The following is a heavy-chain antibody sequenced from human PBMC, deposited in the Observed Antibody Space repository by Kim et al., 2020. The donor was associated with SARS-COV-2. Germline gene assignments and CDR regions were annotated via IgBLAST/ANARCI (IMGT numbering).Heavy chain of an antibody. Sequence: GGSLRLSCAASGFTFSSYAMHWVRQAPGKGLEWVAVISYDGSNKYYADSVKGRFTISRDNSKNTLYLQMNSLRAEDTAVYYCARGHSEGWFGELLYRKEYYFDYWGQVTLVTVSS. CDR2: ISYDGSNK. D-gene: IGHD3-10*01. CDR3: ARGHSEGWFGELLYRKEYYFDY. J-gene: IGHJ4*02. V-gene: IGHV3-30*04. CDR1: GFTFSSYA.